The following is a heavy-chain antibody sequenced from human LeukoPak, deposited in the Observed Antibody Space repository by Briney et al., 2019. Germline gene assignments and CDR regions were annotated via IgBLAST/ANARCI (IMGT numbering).Heavy chain of an antibody. Sequence: GGSLRLSCAASGFTFSSYSMNWVRQAPGKGLEWVSSISSSSSYIYYADSVKGRFTISRDNAKNSLYLQMNSLRAEDTAVYYCARDTSLKEAGPGGMDVWGQGTTVTVSS. CDR3: ARDTSLKEAGPGGMDV. CDR2: ISSSSSYI. V-gene: IGHV3-21*01. D-gene: IGHD6-19*01. CDR1: GFTFSSYS. J-gene: IGHJ6*02.